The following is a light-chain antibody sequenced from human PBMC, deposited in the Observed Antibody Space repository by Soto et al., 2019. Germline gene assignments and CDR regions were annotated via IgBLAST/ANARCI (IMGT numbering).Light chain of an antibody. CDR3: SSYTSGSSHYV. CDR2: GVT. CDR1: SSDVGAYYS. J-gene: IGLJ1*01. V-gene: IGLV2-14*01. Sequence: QSALAQPASVSGSPGQSITISCTGTSSDVGAYYSVSWYQHRPGKAPKLIIYGVTNRPSGVSNRFSGSKSGNTASLTISGLQAEDEADYHCSSYTSGSSHYVFGTGTKVTVL.